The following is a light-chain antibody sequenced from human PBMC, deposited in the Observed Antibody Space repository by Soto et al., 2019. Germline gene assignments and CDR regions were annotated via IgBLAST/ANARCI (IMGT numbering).Light chain of an antibody. V-gene: IGLV2-14*01. CDR2: DVS. CDR3: SSHTSSSTLV. Sequence: QSALTQPASVSGSPGQSITISGTGTSSDVGGSNFVSWYQQHPGKAPKLMIYDVSNRPSGVPNRFSGSKSGNTASLTIFGLLAEDEADYYCSSHTSSSTLVFGGGTKLTVL. CDR1: SSDVGGSNF. J-gene: IGLJ2*01.